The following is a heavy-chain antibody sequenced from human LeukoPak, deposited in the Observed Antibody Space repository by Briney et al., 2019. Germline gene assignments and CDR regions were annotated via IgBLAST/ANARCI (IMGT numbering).Heavy chain of an antibody. V-gene: IGHV3-74*01. CDR3: ARDRGLYYGSVETGYYYYYYMDV. Sequence: GGSLRLSCAASGFTFSSYWMHWVRQAPGKGLVWVSRINSDGSSTSYADSVKGRFTISRDNAKNTLYLQMSSLRAEDTAVYYCARDRGLYYGSVETGYYYYYYMDVWGKGTTATISS. CDR2: INSDGSST. J-gene: IGHJ6*03. CDR1: GFTFSSYW. D-gene: IGHD3-10*01.